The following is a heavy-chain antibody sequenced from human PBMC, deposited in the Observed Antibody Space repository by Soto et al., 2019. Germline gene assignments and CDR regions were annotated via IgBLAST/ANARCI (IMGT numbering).Heavy chain of an antibody. J-gene: IGHJ6*02. D-gene: IGHD1-20*01. Sequence: SETLSLTCTVAGGSISSYYWSWIRQPPGKGLEWIGYIYYSGSTNYNPSLKSRVTISVDTSKNQFSLKLSSVTAADTAVYYCARGYNWNYYYYGMDVWGQGTTVTVS. CDR1: GGSISSYY. V-gene: IGHV4-59*01. CDR3: ARGYNWNYYYYGMDV. CDR2: IYYSGST.